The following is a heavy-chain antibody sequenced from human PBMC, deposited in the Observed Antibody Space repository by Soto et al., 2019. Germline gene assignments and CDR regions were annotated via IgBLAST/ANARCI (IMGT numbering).Heavy chain of an antibody. Sequence: QVQLQESGPGLVKPSETLSLTCTVSGGSISNHYWSWIRQPPGKGLEWIGYIYYNGNTNYNPPLMSRVTMSVDTSKNQISLKLGSVTAADTAVYYCTRANWYSEYWGQRTLVTVSS. D-gene: IGHD7-27*01. V-gene: IGHV4-59*11. CDR2: IYYNGNT. CDR1: GGSISNHY. J-gene: IGHJ4*02. CDR3: TRANWYSEY.